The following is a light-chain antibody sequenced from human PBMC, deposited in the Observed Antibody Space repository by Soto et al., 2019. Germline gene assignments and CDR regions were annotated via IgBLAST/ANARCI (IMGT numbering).Light chain of an antibody. V-gene: IGKV1-39*01. Sequence: DIPMTQSPSSLSASVGDRVTITCRASQSISSYLNWYQQKPGKAPKLLIYAASSLQSGVPSRFSGSGSGTDFTLTISSLQPEDSATYYCQQTYSTLTFGGGTKVEIK. CDR3: QQTYSTLT. CDR2: AAS. J-gene: IGKJ4*01. CDR1: QSISSY.